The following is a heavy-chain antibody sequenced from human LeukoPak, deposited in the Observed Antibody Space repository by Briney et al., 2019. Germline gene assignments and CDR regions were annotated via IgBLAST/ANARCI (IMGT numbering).Heavy chain of an antibody. CDR1: GFTFSSYE. Sequence: GGSLRLSCAASGFTFSSYEMNWVRQAPGKGLEWVSYISSSGSIIYYADSVKGRFTISRDNAKDSLYLQMDSLRAEDTAVYYCATERAGTTGDYWGQGTLVTVSS. CDR2: ISSSGSII. J-gene: IGHJ4*02. D-gene: IGHD1-1*01. CDR3: ATERAGTTGDY. V-gene: IGHV3-48*03.